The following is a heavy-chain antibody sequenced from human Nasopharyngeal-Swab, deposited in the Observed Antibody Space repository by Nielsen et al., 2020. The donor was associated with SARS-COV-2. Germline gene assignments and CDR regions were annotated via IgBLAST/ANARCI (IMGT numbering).Heavy chain of an antibody. CDR3: ARANPEPSTSSGWYGRLVHYFDY. V-gene: IGHV4-4*02. D-gene: IGHD6-19*01. Sequence: WIRQPPGKGLEWIGEIYHSGSTNYNPSLKSRVTISVDKSENQFSLKLSSVTAADTAVYYCARANPEPSTSSGWYGRLVHYFDYWGQGTLVTVSS. J-gene: IGHJ4*02. CDR2: IYHSGST.